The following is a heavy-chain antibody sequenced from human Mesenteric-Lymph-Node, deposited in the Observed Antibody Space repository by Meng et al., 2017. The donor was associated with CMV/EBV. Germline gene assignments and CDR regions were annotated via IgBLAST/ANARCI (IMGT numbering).Heavy chain of an antibody. CDR3: ARALILFCMDV. Sequence: GESLKISCAASGFTFSGYEMNWVRQAPGKGLEWVSYISSSGSTIYYADSVKGRFTISRDNAKNSLYLQMNILRAEDTAVYYCARALILFCMDVWGQGTTVTVSS. CDR1: GFTFSGYE. J-gene: IGHJ6*02. V-gene: IGHV3-48*03. D-gene: IGHD2-15*01. CDR2: ISSSGSTI.